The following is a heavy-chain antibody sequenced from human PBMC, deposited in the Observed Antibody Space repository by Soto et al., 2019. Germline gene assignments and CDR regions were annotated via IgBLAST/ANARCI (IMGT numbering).Heavy chain of an antibody. D-gene: IGHD2-21*01. CDR1: GVSLSTSGVG. J-gene: IGHJ4*02. CDR3: AHSLSCGGECYRVPWVLNYYFDY. V-gene: IGHV2-5*01. CDR2: IYWNDDK. Sequence: SGPTLVNPTQTLTLTFTVSGVSLSTSGVGVGWIRQPPGKALEWLALIYWNDDKRYSPSLKSRLTITKDTSKNQVVLTMTNMNPVDTATYYCAHSLSCGGECYRVPWVLNYYFDYWGQGTLVTVSS.